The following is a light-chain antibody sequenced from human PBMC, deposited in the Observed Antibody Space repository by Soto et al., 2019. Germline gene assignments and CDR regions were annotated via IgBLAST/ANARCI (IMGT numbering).Light chain of an antibody. J-gene: IGLJ1*01. Sequence: QSVLTQPASVSGSPGQSITIPCTGTSSDVGGYNYVSWYQQHPGKAPKLMIYDVSNRPSGVSNSFSGSKSGNTASLTISGLQAEDEADYYCSSYTSSSTRVFGTGTKVTVL. CDR3: SSYTSSSTRV. CDR2: DVS. V-gene: IGLV2-14*01. CDR1: SSDVGGYNY.